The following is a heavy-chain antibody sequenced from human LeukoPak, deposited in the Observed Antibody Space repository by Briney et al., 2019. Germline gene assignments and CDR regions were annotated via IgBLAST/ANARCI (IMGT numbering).Heavy chain of an antibody. V-gene: IGHV1-2*02. CDR1: GYTFSGYY. CDR2: INPNSGGT. D-gene: IGHD1-1*01. Sequence: ASVKVSCKASGYTFSGYYMHWVRQAPGQRLEWMGWINPNSGGTKFAQKFQGRVTMTRDTSISTAYMELSRLRSDDTAVYYCAREAETTLNWFDPWGQGTLVTVSS. J-gene: IGHJ5*02. CDR3: AREAETTLNWFDP.